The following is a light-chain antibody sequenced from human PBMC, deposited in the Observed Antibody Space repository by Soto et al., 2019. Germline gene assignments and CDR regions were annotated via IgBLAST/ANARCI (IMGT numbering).Light chain of an antibody. Sequence: DIQMTQSPSTLYASVGDRVTITCRASQTFSYLVWYQQKPGKAPKLLIYDASTLQSGVPSRFSGSESGTEFTLTISSLQPDDVATYYCQQYNSYPYTFGQGTKLEIK. V-gene: IGKV1-5*01. CDR2: DAS. J-gene: IGKJ2*01. CDR3: QQYNSYPYT. CDR1: QTFSY.